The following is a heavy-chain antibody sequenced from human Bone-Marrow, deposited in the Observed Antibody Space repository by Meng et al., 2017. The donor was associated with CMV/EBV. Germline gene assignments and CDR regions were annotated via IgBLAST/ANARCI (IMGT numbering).Heavy chain of an antibody. CDR2: IYPGDSDT. J-gene: IGHJ4*01. V-gene: IGHV5-51*01. CDR1: RYILTTYW. Sequence: GVSLKISCKGSRYILTTYWIGWVRQMPGKGLEWMGIIYPGDSDTRYSPSYQGQVTISDDKSLRTAYLQWSSLKASDTAMYYCARLGAAYYYDSSGYYSYLDYWGHGTLVTVSS. CDR3: ARLGAAYYYDSSGYYSYLDY. D-gene: IGHD3-22*01.